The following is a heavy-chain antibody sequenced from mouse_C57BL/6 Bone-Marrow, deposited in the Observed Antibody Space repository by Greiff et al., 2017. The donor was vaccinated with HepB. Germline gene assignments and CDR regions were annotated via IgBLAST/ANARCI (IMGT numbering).Heavy chain of an antibody. D-gene: IGHD1-1*01. CDR3: ARREYYGSSYASWFAY. Sequence: QVQLKQSGAELVRPGTSVKMSCKASGYTFTNYWIGWAKQRPGHGLEWIGDIYPGGGYTNYNEKFKGKATLTADKSSSTAYMQFSSLTSEDSAIYYCARREYYGSSYASWFAYWGQGTLVTVSA. V-gene: IGHV1-63*01. CDR2: IYPGGGYT. CDR1: GYTFTNYW. J-gene: IGHJ3*01.